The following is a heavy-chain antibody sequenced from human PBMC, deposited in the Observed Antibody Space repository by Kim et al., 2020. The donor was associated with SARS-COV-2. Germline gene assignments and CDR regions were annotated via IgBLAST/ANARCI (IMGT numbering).Heavy chain of an antibody. J-gene: IGHJ4*02. CDR2: INHSGST. CDR1: GGSFSGYY. Sequence: SETLSLTCAVYGGSFSGYYWSWIRQPPGKGLEWIGEINHSGSTNYNPSLKSRVTISVDTSKNQFSLKLSSVTAADTAVYYCARGIRYCSSTSCLPWDYFDYWGQGTLVTVSS. V-gene: IGHV4-34*01. D-gene: IGHD2-2*01. CDR3: ARGIRYCSSTSCLPWDYFDY.